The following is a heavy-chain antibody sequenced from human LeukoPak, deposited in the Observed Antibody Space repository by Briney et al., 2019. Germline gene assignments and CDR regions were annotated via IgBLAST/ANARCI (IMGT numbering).Heavy chain of an antibody. J-gene: IGHJ4*02. Sequence: PGRSLRLSCAASGFTFSNYAIHWVRQAPGKGLEWVAVISFDGSDEYYADSVKGRFTISRDNSRNTVYLQVNSLRAEDTAMYYCAKSGGVGANFDFDYWGQGTLVTVSS. V-gene: IGHV3-30*18. D-gene: IGHD1-26*01. CDR3: AKSGGVGANFDFDY. CDR2: ISFDGSDE. CDR1: GFTFSNYA.